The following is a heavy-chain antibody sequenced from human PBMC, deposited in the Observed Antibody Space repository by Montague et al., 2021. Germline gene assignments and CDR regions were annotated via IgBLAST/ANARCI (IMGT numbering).Heavy chain of an antibody. CDR2: IFHSGSA. CDR1: GDFISSYTW. CDR3: ARHGDDEWQQMAF. J-gene: IGHJ4*02. D-gene: IGHD6-13*01. V-gene: IGHV4-4*02. Sequence: SETLSLTCAVSGDFISSYTWWSWVRQPPGKSLEWIGEIFHSGSANYNPSLRSRITISVDKSKNEFSLHLNSVTPADAAVYYCARHGDDEWQQMAFWGQGTLVVASS.